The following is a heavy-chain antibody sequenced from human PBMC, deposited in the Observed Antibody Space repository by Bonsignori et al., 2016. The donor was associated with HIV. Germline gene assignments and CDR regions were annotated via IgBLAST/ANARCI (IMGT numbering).Heavy chain of an antibody. CDR3: AKDPSVLINGYFDY. Sequence: PGKGLEWVAGISWNSGDTAYADSLKGRFTISRDNTRNSLYLHMNSLRAEDTALYYCAKDPSVLINGYFDYWAGEPWSPSPQ. CDR2: ISWNSGDT. V-gene: IGHV3-9*01. D-gene: IGHD3-22*01. J-gene: IGHJ4*02.